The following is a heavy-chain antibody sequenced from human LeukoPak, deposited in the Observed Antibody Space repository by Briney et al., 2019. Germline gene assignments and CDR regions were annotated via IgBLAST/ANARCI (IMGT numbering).Heavy chain of an antibody. CDR2: IYPGDSDT. CDR1: GYSFTSYW. D-gene: IGHD2-8*01. J-gene: IGHJ5*02. Sequence: GESLKISCKGSGYSFTSYWIGWVRQMPGKGLGWMGIIYPGDSDTRYSPSFQGQVTISADKSISTAYLQWSSLKASDTAMYYCARLRRVYAMESWFDPWGQGTLVTVSS. CDR3: ARLRRVYAMESWFDP. V-gene: IGHV5-51*01.